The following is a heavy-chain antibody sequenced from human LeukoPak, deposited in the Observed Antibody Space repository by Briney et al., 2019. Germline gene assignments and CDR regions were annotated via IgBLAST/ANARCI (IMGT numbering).Heavy chain of an antibody. J-gene: IGHJ4*02. CDR3: ARSPWNYYDSSGYRRQYFDY. CDR1: GGSISSYY. Sequence: SETLSLTCTGSGGSISSYYWSWIRQPPGKGLEWIGYIYYSGSTNYNPSLKSRVTISVDTSKNQFSLKLSSVTAADTAVYYCARSPWNYYDSSGYRRQYFDYWGQGTLVTVSS. V-gene: IGHV4-59*01. D-gene: IGHD3-22*01. CDR2: IYYSGST.